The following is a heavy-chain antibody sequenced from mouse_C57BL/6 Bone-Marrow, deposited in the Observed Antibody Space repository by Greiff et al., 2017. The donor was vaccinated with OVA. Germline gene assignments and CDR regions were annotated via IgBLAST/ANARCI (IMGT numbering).Heavy chain of an antibody. J-gene: IGHJ2*01. CDR2: IYPRDGST. CDR1: GYTFTSYD. CDR3: ARPVFSDYFDY. Sequence: QVQLQQPGTELVKPGASVKLSCKASGYTFTSYDINWVKQRPGQGLEWIGWIYPRDGSTKYNEKFKGKATLTVDTSSSTAYMELHSLTSEDSAVYFCARPVFSDYFDYWGQGTTLTVPS. V-gene: IGHV1-85*01. D-gene: IGHD6-2*01.